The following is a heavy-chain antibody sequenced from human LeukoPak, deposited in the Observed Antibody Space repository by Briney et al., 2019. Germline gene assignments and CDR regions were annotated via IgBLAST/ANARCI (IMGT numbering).Heavy chain of an antibody. V-gene: IGHV1-24*01. J-gene: IGHJ4*02. CDR1: GYTLTELS. D-gene: IGHD6-19*01. CDR2: FDPEDGET. CDR3: ATVHSGWTRFDY. Sequence: ASVKVSCKVSGYTLTELSMHWVRQAPGKGLEWMGGFDPEDGETIYAQKFQGRVTMTGDTSTDTAYMELSSLRSEDTAVYYCATVHSGWTRFDYWGQGTLVTVSS.